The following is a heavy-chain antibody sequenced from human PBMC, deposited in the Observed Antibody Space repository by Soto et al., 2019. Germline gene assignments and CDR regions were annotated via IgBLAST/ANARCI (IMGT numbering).Heavy chain of an antibody. D-gene: IGHD3-22*01. CDR3: ARNLGYYDSSGYLY. Sequence: ASVTVPCNASGYTFTNYGLIWVRHAPGQGREWMGWISAYNGNTNYAQKLRGRVTMTPDTSRSTAYMELRSLRSADTAVYYCARNLGYYDSSGYLYWGQGTLVTVSS. V-gene: IGHV1-18*01. CDR1: GYTFTNYG. CDR2: ISAYNGNT. J-gene: IGHJ4*02.